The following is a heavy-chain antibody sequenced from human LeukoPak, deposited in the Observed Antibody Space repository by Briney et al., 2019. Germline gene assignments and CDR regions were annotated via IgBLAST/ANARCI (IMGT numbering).Heavy chain of an antibody. Sequence: GGSLRLSCAASGFTLSTYEMNWVRQAPGKGLEWVSYISSSGSSTYYADSVKGRFTISRDNAKNSLYLQMNSLRAEDTAVYYCAELGITMIGGAWGKGTTVTISS. CDR2: ISSSGSST. CDR1: GFTLSTYE. CDR3: AELGITMIGGA. V-gene: IGHV3-48*03. D-gene: IGHD3-10*02. J-gene: IGHJ6*04.